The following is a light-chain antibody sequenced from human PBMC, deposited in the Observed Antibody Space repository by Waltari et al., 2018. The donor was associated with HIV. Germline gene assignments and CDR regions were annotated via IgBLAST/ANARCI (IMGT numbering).Light chain of an antibody. V-gene: IGKV3-15*01. J-gene: IGKJ4*01. CDR3: QQYGYWPGLT. CDR2: GAS. CDR1: QSVSTN. Sequence: EIVMTQSPATLSVSPGERATLSCRASQSVSTNLAWYQQKPGQAPRLLIYGASTRSIGLPARFSGSGSGTEFTLTISSLESEEFAVYYCQQYGYWPGLTFGGGTKVEIK.